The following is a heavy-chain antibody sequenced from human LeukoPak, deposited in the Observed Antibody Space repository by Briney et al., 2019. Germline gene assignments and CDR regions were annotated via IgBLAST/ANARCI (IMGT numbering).Heavy chain of an antibody. V-gene: IGHV4-39*01. Sequence: SETLSLTCTVSGGSISSSGYYWGWIRQPPGKGLGWIGSIYYSGYTCYNPSLKSRITISVDTSMNHFSLKLSSVTAADTAVYYCARHDAWGKGTTVTVSS. CDR3: ARHDA. CDR1: GGSISSSGYY. CDR2: IYYSGYT. J-gene: IGHJ6*04.